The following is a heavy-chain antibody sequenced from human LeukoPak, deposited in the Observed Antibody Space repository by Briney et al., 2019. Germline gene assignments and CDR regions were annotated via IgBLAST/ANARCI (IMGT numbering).Heavy chain of an antibody. CDR3: ARCLEYGDYFWFDS. Sequence: SETLSLTCAVSGGSISSGGYSWSWIRQPPGKGLEWIGYIYHSGSTYYNPSLKSRVTISVDRSKNQFSLKLSSVTAADTAVYYCARCLEYGDYFWFDSWGQGTLVTVSS. CDR2: IYHSGST. V-gene: IGHV4-30-2*01. D-gene: IGHD4-17*01. CDR1: GGSISSGGYS. J-gene: IGHJ5*01.